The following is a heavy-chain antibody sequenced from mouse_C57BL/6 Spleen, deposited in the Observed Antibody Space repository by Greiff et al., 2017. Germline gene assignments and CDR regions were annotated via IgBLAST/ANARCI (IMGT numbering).Heavy chain of an antibody. V-gene: IGHV1-81*01. CDR3: APIYYDYDEFAY. D-gene: IGHD2-4*01. J-gene: IGHJ3*01. Sequence: VQLQQSGAELARPGASVKLSCKASGYTFTSYGISWVKQRTGQGLEWIGEIYPRSGNTYYNEKFKGKATLTADKSSSTAYMELRSLTSEDSAVYFCAPIYYDYDEFAYWGQGTLVTVSA. CDR1: GYTFTSYG. CDR2: IYPRSGNT.